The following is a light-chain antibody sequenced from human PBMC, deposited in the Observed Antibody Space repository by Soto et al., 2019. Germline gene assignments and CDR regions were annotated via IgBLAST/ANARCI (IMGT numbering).Light chain of an antibody. CDR3: TSYTSSSTWV. CDR2: EVS. J-gene: IGLJ3*02. Sequence: QSALTQSPSASGSPGQSVTISCTGTSSDVGGYNFVSWYQQHPGKAPKLMIYEVSKRLSGVPDRFSGSKSGNTASLTVSGLQAEDEADYYCTSYTSSSTWVFGGGTKLTVL. CDR1: SSDVGGYNF. V-gene: IGLV2-8*01.